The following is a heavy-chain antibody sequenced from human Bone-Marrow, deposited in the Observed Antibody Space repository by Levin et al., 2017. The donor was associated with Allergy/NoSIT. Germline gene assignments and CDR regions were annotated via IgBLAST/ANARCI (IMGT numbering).Heavy chain of an antibody. CDR3: TRVFCSGGSCYLPTY. D-gene: IGHD2-15*01. CDR2: IRSKAYGGTT. V-gene: IGHV3-49*04. CDR1: GFTFGDYA. J-gene: IGHJ4*02. Sequence: GGSLRLSCTASGFTFGDYAMSWVRQAPGKGLEWVGFIRSKAYGGTTEYAASVKGRFTISRDDSKSIAYLQTNSLKTEDTAVYYCTRVFCSGGSCYLPTYWGQGTLVTVSS.